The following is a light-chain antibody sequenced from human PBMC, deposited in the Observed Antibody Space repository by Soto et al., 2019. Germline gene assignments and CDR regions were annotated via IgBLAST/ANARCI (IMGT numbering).Light chain of an antibody. J-gene: IGKJ5*01. CDR1: QRLLHSNGYKY. Sequence: EIVMTQSPLSLPVTPGEPSSISFSSSQRLLHSNGYKYLDWCLQKSGQSPPRLIYLRSYRASGVPDRCSGSGSGTDFTLKISRVEAEDVGVYYCMQALQTPLTFGQGTRLEI. CDR3: MQALQTPLT. V-gene: IGKV2-28*01. CDR2: LRS.